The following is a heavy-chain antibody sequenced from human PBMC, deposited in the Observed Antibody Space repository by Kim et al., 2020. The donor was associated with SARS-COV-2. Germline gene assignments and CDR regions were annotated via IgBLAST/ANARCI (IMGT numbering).Heavy chain of an antibody. D-gene: IGHD6-6*01. Sequence: YADSVKCRFAISRDNAKNSLYLQMNSLRAEDTAVYYCAILSWLQEYSSSVWGQGTLVTVSS. V-gene: IGHV3-11*04. CDR3: AILSWLQEYSSSV. J-gene: IGHJ4*02.